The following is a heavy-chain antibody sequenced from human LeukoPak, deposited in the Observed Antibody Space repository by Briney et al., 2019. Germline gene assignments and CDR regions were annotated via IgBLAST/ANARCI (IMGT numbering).Heavy chain of an antibody. CDR2: INPSGGST. CDR1: GYTFTSYY. Sequence: GASVKVSWKASGYTFTSYYMHWVRQAPGQGLEWMGIINPSGGSTSYAQKFQGRVTMTRDTSTSTVYMELSSLRSEDTAVYYCARGGGYCSSTSCEGVLLYWGQGTLVTVSS. D-gene: IGHD2-2*01. V-gene: IGHV1-46*01. J-gene: IGHJ4*02. CDR3: ARGGGYCSSTSCEGVLLY.